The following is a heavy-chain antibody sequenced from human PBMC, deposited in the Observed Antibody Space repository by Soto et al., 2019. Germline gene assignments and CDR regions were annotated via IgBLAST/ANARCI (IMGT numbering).Heavy chain of an antibody. V-gene: IGHV4-59*01. CDR2: VYYSGTT. Sequence: SETLSHTCTVSDGSMNYYYLRWILKSPLKGLEFICYVYYSGTTCYNPSLQSRVTISIDTSQNQFSLKLRSVTAADSAIYYCARAGRSWRYFFDSWGRGTLVTVSS. D-gene: IGHD6-13*01. J-gene: IGHJ4*02. CDR3: ARAGRSWRYFFDS. CDR1: DGSMNYYY.